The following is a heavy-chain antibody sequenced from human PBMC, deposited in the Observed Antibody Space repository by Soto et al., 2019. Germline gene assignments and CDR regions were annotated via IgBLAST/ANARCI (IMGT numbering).Heavy chain of an antibody. J-gene: IGHJ4*02. CDR3: AKHPIFGVVTHYFAH. CDR2: IGGGGHDT. Sequence: QLLESGGSLVEPGGSMRLYCSASGFAFSAYAMSWVRQAPQKGLEWVSGIGGGGHDTRYGDSVKGRFSITRDNSRNTLYLEMNRLTSEDTAVYYCAKHPIFGVVTHYFAHWGRGVLFTVSS. CDR1: GFAFSAYA. V-gene: IGHV3-23*01. D-gene: IGHD3-3*01.